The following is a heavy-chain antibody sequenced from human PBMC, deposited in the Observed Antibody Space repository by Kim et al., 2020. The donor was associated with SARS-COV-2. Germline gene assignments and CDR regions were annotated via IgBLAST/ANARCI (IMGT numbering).Heavy chain of an antibody. Sequence: GGSLRLSCAASGFTLSSYAMGWVRQAPGKGLEWVSVISGSAGSTHYADSVKGRFTISRDNSKNTLYLQMNSLRVEDTAVYYCAKDGSQRPFDFWGQGTQGTVSS. J-gene: IGHJ4*02. CDR3: AKDGSQRPFDF. CDR1: GFTLSSYA. V-gene: IGHV3-23*01. CDR2: ISGSAGST. D-gene: IGHD5-12*01.